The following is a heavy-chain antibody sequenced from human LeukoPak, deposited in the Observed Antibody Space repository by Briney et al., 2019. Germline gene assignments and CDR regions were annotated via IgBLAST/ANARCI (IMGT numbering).Heavy chain of an antibody. V-gene: IGHV3-49*04. CDR3: TRDPCGGDCYREGSAEYFQH. D-gene: IGHD2-21*02. J-gene: IGHJ1*01. CDR1: GFTFGDYA. Sequence: GGSLRLSCTASGFTFGDYAMTWVRQAPGKGLEWVGFIRSKIYGGTPEYAASVKGRFTISRDDSKSIAYLQMNSLKTEDTAVYYCTRDPCGGDCYREGSAEYFQHWGQGTLVTVSS. CDR2: IRSKIYGGTP.